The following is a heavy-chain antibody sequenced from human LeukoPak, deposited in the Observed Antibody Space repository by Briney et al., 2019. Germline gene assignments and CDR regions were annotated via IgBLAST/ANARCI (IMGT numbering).Heavy chain of an antibody. J-gene: IGHJ4*02. Sequence: PGGSLRLSCAASGFTFSSYWMHWVRQAPGKGLVWVSRIKSDGSSTMYADSVKGRFTISRDNAKNTLYLQMNSLRAEDTALYHCARDGWEPNWGQGTLVTVSS. V-gene: IGHV3-74*03. CDR3: ARDGWEPN. CDR2: IKSDGSST. D-gene: IGHD1-26*01. CDR1: GFTFSSYW.